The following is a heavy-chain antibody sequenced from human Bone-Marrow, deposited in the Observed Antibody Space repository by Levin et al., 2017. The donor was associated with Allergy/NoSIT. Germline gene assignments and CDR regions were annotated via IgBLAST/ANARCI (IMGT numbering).Heavy chain of an antibody. V-gene: IGHV3-74*01. D-gene: IGHD2-15*01. CDR2: INSDGSNT. Sequence: PGGSLRLSCAASGFTFSNYWMHWVRQAPGKGLVWVSHINSDGSNTNYADSVKGRFTISRDNAKNTLYLQMNSLRDEDTAVYCCARGGCSSGSWLGNWGQGTLVTVSP. CDR1: GFTFSNYW. CDR3: ARGGCSSGSWLGN. J-gene: IGHJ4*02.